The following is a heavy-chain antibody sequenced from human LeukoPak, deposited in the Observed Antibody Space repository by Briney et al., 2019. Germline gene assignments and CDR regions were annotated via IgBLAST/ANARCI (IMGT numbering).Heavy chain of an antibody. CDR1: GGTFSSYA. Sequence: ASVKVSCKASGGTFSSYAISWVRQAPGQGLEWMGGIIPIFGTANYAQKFQGRVTITADKSTSTAYMELSSLRSEDTAVYYCASCRYYYYMDVWGKGTTVTVSS. V-gene: IGHV1-69*06. J-gene: IGHJ6*03. CDR2: IIPIFGTA. CDR3: ASCRYYYYMDV.